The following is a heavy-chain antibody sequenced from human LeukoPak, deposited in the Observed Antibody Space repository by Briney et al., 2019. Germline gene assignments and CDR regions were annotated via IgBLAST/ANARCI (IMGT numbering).Heavy chain of an antibody. J-gene: IGHJ3*02. Sequence: PSETLSLTCAVYGGSFSGYYWSWIRQPPGKGLEWIGEINHSGSTNYNPSLKSRVTISVDTSKNQLSLKLSSVTAADTAVYYCATPRYSSSSNAFDIWGQGTMVTVSS. CDR1: GGSFSGYY. V-gene: IGHV4-34*01. CDR2: INHSGST. CDR3: ATPRYSSSSNAFDI. D-gene: IGHD6-6*01.